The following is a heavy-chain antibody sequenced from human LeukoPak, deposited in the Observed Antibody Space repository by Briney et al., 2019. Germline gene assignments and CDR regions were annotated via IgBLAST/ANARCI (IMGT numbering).Heavy chain of an antibody. V-gene: IGHV7-4-1*02. J-gene: IGHJ6*02. D-gene: IGHD6-13*01. CDR1: GYTFTSYA. Sequence: ASVTVSCKASGYTFTSYAMNWVRQAPGQGLEWMGWINTNTGNPTYAQGFTGRFVFSLDTSVSTAYLQISSLKAEDTAVYYCARDKVDEYSSSWYWFDYYYYGMDVWGQGTTVTVSS. CDR2: INTNTGNP. CDR3: ARDKVDEYSSSWYWFDYYYYGMDV.